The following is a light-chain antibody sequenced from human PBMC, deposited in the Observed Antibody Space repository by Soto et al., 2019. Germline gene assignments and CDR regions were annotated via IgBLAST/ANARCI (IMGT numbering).Light chain of an antibody. CDR1: QSISSW. CDR3: QQYNSYSFT. CDR2: KAS. V-gene: IGKV1-5*03. Sequence: DIQMTQSPSTLSASVGDRVTITCRASQSISSWFAWYQQKPGKAPKLLIYKASSLESGVPSRFSGSGSGTEFTLTISSLQPDDFATYYCQQYNSYSFTFGPGTKVDIK. J-gene: IGKJ3*01.